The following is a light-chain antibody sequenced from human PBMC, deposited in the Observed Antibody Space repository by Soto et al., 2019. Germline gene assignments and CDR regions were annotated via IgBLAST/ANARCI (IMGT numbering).Light chain of an antibody. CDR2: AAS. CDR1: QSISSS. Sequence: DIQMTQSPSSLSASVGDRVTITCRASQSISSSLNWYQQKPGKAPNLLIHAASSLQSGVPSRFSGSGSETDFTLTISSLQPEDFATYYCQQTYSTPWTFGQGTTVEMK. CDR3: QQTYSTPWT. J-gene: IGKJ1*01. V-gene: IGKV1-39*01.